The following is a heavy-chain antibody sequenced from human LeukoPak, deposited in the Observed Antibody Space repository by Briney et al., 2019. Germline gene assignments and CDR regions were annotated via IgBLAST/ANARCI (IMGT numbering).Heavy chain of an antibody. CDR3: ASRDGPQGGFDY. V-gene: IGHV1-2*02. D-gene: IGHD5-24*01. Sequence: ASVTVSCKASGYTFTGYYMHWVRQAPGQGLEWMGWINPNSGGTNYAQKFQGRVTMTRDTSISTAYMELSRLRSDDTAVYYCASRDGPQGGFDYWGQGTLVTVSS. CDR1: GYTFTGYY. J-gene: IGHJ4*02. CDR2: INPNSGGT.